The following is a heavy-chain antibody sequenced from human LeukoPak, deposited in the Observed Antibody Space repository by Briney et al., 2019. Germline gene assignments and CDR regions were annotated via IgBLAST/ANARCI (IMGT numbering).Heavy chain of an antibody. CDR2: VRSKAVGETT. CDR3: ATCNGDCYFNF. J-gene: IGHJ4*02. Sequence: PGGSLRLSCGASGFTFRNAWMNWVRQAPGKGLEWVARVRSKAVGETTYYAAPVKGRFSISRDDSRDMVYLQMNSLETEDTAVYYCATCNGDCYFNFWGQGTLVTVSS. V-gene: IGHV3-15*01. D-gene: IGHD2-21*02. CDR1: GFTFRNAW.